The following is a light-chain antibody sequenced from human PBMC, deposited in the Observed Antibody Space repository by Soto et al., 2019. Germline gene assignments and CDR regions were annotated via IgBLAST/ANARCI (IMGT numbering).Light chain of an antibody. J-gene: IGKJ1*01. V-gene: IGKV1-5*03. CDR1: QTISSW. CDR3: QQYQTYWM. CDR2: KAS. Sequence: DIQMTQSPSTLSGSVGDRVTITCRASQTISSWLAWYQQKSGKAPKLLIYKASNLESGVPSRFSGSGSGTEFTLTISSLQPDDFATYYCQQYQTYWMFGQGTKVDIK.